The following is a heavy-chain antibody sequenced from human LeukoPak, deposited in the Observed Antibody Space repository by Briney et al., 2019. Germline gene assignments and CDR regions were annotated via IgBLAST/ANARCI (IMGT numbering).Heavy chain of an antibody. D-gene: IGHD4-17*01. CDR2: IYTSGST. V-gene: IGHV4-61*02. J-gene: IGHJ3*02. Sequence: SQTLSLTCTVSGGSISSGSYYWSWIRQPAGKGLGWIGRIYTSGSTNYNPSLKSRVTISVDTSKNQFSLKLSSVTAADTAVYYCASYGDYVPAFDIWGQGTMVTVSS. CDR3: ASYGDYVPAFDI. CDR1: GGSISSGSYY.